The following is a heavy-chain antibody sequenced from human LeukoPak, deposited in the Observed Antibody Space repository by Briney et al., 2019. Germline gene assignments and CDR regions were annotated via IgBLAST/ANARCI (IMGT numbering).Heavy chain of an antibody. Sequence: PSETLSLTCTVSGDSISSGGYHWSWIRQHPGKGLEWIGYIYYSGSTYYNPSLKSRVTISVDTSKNQFSLKLSSVTAADTAVYYCARVWPRIVLRFDPWGKGTLVTVSS. D-gene: IGHD2-8*02. CDR3: ARVWPRIVLRFDP. V-gene: IGHV4-31*03. CDR2: IYYSGST. J-gene: IGHJ5*02. CDR1: GDSISSGGYH.